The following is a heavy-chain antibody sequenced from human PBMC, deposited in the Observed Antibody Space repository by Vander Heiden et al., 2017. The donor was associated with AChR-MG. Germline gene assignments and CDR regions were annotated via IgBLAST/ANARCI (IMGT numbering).Heavy chain of an antibody. CDR3: ARAFRRGSSGYYYPFDY. J-gene: IGHJ4*02. CDR1: GFTFASHG. CDR2: IKQDGSEK. Sequence: EVQLVESGGGLVQPGGSLRLSCAASGFTFASHGMSWVRQAPGKGLEWVDNIKQDGSEKYYVDSVKGRLTISRDNAKNSLYLQMNSLRTEDTAVYYCARAFRRGSSGYYYPFDYWGQGTLVTVSS. V-gene: IGHV3-7*01. D-gene: IGHD3-22*01.